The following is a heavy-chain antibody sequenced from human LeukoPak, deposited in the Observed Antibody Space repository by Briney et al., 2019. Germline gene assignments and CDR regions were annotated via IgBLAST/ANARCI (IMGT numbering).Heavy chain of an antibody. CDR1: GGSISSYY. V-gene: IGHV4-34*01. D-gene: IGHD3-10*01. CDR2: INHSGST. CDR3: ARALYSSGTLD. J-gene: IGHJ4*02. Sequence: SETLSLTCTVSGGSISSYYWSWIRQPPGKGLEWIGEINHSGSTNYNPSLKSRVTISVDTSKNQFSLKLSSVTAADTAVYYCARALYSSGTLDWGQGTLATVSS.